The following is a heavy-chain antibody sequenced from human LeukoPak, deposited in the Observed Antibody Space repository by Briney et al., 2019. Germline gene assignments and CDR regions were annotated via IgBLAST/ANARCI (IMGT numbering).Heavy chain of an antibody. CDR3: ARVYCSGGSCYSYYFDY. CDR2: ISGSGGST. CDR1: GFTFSSYA. J-gene: IGHJ4*02. D-gene: IGHD2-15*01. V-gene: IGHV3-23*01. Sequence: GGSLRLSCAASGFTFSSYAMSWVRQAPGEGLEWVSAISGSGGSTYYADSVKGRFTISRDNSKNTLYLQMNSLRAEDTAVYYCARVYCSGGSCYSYYFDYWGQGTLVTVSS.